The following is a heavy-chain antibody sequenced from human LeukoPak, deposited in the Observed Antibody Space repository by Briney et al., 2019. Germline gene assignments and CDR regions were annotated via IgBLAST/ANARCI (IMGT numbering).Heavy chain of an antibody. V-gene: IGHV7-4-1*02. D-gene: IGHD2-21*02. CDR3: ARSYGAFEGDTYYYYGMDV. CDR1: GYTFTNYG. CDR2: INTNTGNP. Sequence: ASVKVSCKASGYTFTNYGMSWVRQAPGQGLEWMGWINTNTGNPKSAQGFTERLVFSLDASVSTAYLQISSLKAEDTAVYYCARSYGAFEGDTYYYYGMDVWGQGTTVTVSS. J-gene: IGHJ6*02.